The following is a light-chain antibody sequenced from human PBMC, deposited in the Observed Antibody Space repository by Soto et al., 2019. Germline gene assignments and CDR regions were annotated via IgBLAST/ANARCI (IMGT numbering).Light chain of an antibody. CDR2: DAS. V-gene: IGKV3-11*01. CDR1: QSVSSY. Sequence: EIVLTQSPATLSLSPGERATLSCRASQSVSSYLAWYQQKPGQAPRLLIYDASNRATGIPARFSGSGSGTDFTFIISSLEPEDFAVYYCQQRSNWPRTFGRGTRLEIK. CDR3: QQRSNWPRT. J-gene: IGKJ5*01.